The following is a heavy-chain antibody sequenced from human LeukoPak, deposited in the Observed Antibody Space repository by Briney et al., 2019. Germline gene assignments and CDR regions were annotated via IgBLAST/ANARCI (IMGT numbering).Heavy chain of an antibody. V-gene: IGHV1-2*02. D-gene: IGHD1-26*01. CDR1: GYTLTDHY. CDR3: ARMVYGSYY. Sequence: ASVRVSCKASGYTLTDHYMHWLRQAHGQGLEWMGWIDPNSGGTKYGQKFQGRVTMTRDTSINTAYMELSSLTSDDTAVFYCARMVYGSYYWGQGTLVTVSS. CDR2: IDPNSGGT. J-gene: IGHJ4*02.